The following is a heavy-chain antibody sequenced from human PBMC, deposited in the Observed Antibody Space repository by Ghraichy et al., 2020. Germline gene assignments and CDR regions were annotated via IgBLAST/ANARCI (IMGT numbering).Heavy chain of an antibody. Sequence: SQTLSLTCTVSGGSISSYYWSWIRQPPGKGLEWIGYIYYSGSTNYNPSLKSRVTISVDTSKNQFSLKLSSVTAADTAVYYCARHRAFGYCSGGSCYAGPIRFDYWGQGTLVTVSS. J-gene: IGHJ4*02. V-gene: IGHV4-59*08. CDR1: GGSISSYY. CDR2: IYYSGST. D-gene: IGHD2-15*01. CDR3: ARHRAFGYCSGGSCYAGPIRFDY.